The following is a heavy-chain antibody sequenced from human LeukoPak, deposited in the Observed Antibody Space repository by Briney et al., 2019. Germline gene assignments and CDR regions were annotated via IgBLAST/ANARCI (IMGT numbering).Heavy chain of an antibody. CDR2: IYSGGST. J-gene: IGHJ4*02. D-gene: IGHD6-19*01. V-gene: IGHV3-53*01. Sequence: GGSLRLSCAASGFTFSSYAMSWVRQAPGEGLEWVSVIYSGGSTYYADSVKGRFTISRDNSKNTLYLQMNSLRAEDTAVYYCAREQWLSYWGQGTLVTVSS. CDR3: AREQWLSY. CDR1: GFTFSSYA.